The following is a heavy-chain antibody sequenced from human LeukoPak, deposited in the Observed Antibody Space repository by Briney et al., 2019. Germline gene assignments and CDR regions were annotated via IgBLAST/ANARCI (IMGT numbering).Heavy chain of an antibody. CDR2: ISYIGST. CDR1: ADSFSSHY. Sequence: PSETLSLTCAVSADSFSSHYWTWIRQSPGTGLEWIGYISYIGSTNYNPSLKSRVTISIDTSKNQFSLELRSVTAADTAVYYCARDLVTVTKGFDIWGQGTMVSVSS. D-gene: IGHD4-17*01. J-gene: IGHJ3*02. V-gene: IGHV4-59*11. CDR3: ARDLVTVTKGFDI.